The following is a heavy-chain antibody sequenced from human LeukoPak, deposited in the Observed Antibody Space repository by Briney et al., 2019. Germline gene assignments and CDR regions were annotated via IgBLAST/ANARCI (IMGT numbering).Heavy chain of an antibody. Sequence: PSETLSLTCAAYGGSFSGYYWSWIRQPPGKGLEWIGEINHSGSTNYNPSLKSRVTISVDTSKNQFSLKLSSVTAADTAVYYCARGPRPRYCSGGSCSYRGYYYGMDVWGQGTTVTVSS. J-gene: IGHJ6*02. CDR2: INHSGST. D-gene: IGHD2-15*01. V-gene: IGHV4-34*01. CDR1: GGSFSGYY. CDR3: ARGPRPRYCSGGSCSYRGYYYGMDV.